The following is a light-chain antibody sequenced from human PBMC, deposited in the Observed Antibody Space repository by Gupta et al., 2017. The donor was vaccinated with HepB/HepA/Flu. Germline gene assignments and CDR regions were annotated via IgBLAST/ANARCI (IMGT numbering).Light chain of an antibody. V-gene: IGKV3-20*01. CDR1: ESLTTNY. Sequence: ETVFTQSPDTLSLSPGERATLSCRASESLTTNYLAWYQGRPGQAPRLLIFGASRRATGIPDRFSGSGSGTDFTLTISRLEPEDFAVYYCHQYTSSPYTFGQGTKVEIK. CDR2: GAS. J-gene: IGKJ2*01. CDR3: HQYTSSPYT.